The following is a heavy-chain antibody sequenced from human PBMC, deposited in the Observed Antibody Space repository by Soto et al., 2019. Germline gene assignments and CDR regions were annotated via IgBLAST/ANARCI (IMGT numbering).Heavy chain of an antibody. Sequence: QVQLVESGGGVVQPGRSLRLSCAASGFTFSSYGLHWVRQAPGKGLEWVAVIWYDGSNKYYADSVKGRFTISRDNSKNTLYLQMNSPRAEDTAVYYCARGPYCRSTSCNTYGMDGWGHGTTVTVSS. CDR3: ARGPYCRSTSCNTYGMDG. CDR1: GFTFSSYG. D-gene: IGHD2-2*01. CDR2: IWYDGSNK. J-gene: IGHJ6*02. V-gene: IGHV3-33*01.